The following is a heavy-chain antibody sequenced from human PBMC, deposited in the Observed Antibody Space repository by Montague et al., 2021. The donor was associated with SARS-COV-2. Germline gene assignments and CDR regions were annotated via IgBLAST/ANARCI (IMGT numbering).Heavy chain of an antibody. CDR2: ISYDGSNK. J-gene: IGHJ4*02. CDR3: VRASLIKARIAVAGTTVY. V-gene: IGHV3-30*09. D-gene: IGHD6-19*01. Sequence: SLRLSCAASGFTFNNYAMHWVRQAPGKGLEWVAIISYDGSNKYYADPVKGRFAISRDNSKNTLYLQKNSLRAEDTAVYYCVRASLIKARIAVAGTTVYWGQGTLVTISS. CDR1: GFTFNNYA.